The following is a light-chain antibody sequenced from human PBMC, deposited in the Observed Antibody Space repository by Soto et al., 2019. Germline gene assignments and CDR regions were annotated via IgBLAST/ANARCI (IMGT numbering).Light chain of an antibody. CDR1: TGAVTSGYY. V-gene: IGLV7-43*01. Sequence: QTVVTQEPALTVSPGGTVTLTCASSTGAVTSGYYPNWFQQKPGQAPRALIYSTSNKYSWTPARFLGSLLGGKAALTLSGVQPEDEAEYYCLLYYGGQMGVFGGGTQLTVL. CDR2: STS. J-gene: IGLJ2*01. CDR3: LLYYGGQMGV.